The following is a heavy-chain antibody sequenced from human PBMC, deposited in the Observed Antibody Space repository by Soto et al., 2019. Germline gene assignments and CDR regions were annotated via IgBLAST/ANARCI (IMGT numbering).Heavy chain of an antibody. V-gene: IGHV3-30-3*01. D-gene: IGHD1-1*01. Sequence: QVHLVESGGDVVQPGRSLRLSCAASGFTFTSHAMHWVRQTPGEGLEWVAIISDYGTRKFYADSVQGRFSISRDNARNTLYLQMISRTIEDTGIFYCARDIGVGGTSGIPDYWGQGTLVTVSS. CDR2: ISDYGTRK. CDR1: GFTFTSHA. CDR3: ARDIGVGGTSGIPDY. J-gene: IGHJ4*02.